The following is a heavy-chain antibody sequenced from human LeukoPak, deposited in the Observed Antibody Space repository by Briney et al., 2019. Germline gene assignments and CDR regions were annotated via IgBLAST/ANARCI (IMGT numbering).Heavy chain of an antibody. V-gene: IGHV3-11*06. D-gene: IGHD1-14*01. CDR3: AGGANHPWFDY. Sequence: GGSLRLSRAASGFTFSDYYMSWIRQAPGKGLEWVSYISSSSSYTNYADSVKGRFTISRDNAKNSLYLQMNSLRAEDTAVYYCAGGANHPWFDYWGQGALVTVSS. CDR1: GFTFSDYY. CDR2: ISSSSSYT. J-gene: IGHJ4*02.